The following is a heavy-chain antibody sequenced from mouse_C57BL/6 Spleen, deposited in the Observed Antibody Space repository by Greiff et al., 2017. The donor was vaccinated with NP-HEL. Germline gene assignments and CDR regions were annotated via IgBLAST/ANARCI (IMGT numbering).Heavy chain of an antibody. D-gene: IGHD1-1*02. CDR3: ARGGVRVADY. CDR1: GYTFTDYY. J-gene: IGHJ2*01. Sequence: EVQLQQSGPELVKPGASVKISCKASGYTFTDYYMNWVKQSHGKSLEWIGDINPNNGGTSYNQKFKGKATLTVDKSSSTAYMELRSLTSEDSAVYYCARGGVRVADYWGQGTTLTVSS. CDR2: INPNNGGT. V-gene: IGHV1-26*01.